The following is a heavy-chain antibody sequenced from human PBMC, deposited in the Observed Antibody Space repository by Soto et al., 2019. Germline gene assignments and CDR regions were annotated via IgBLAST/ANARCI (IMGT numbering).Heavy chain of an antibody. CDR3: ARNQPQRYCSGGTCRPAYGMDV. V-gene: IGHV4-39*01. CDR2: IYYSGDT. Sequence: KPSETLSLTCTVSGGSIGSDSFYWAWIRQPPGKGLEWIGIIYYSGDTYYNPSLAGRLTMSVDTSNQFSLTLRSVTAADTALYYCARNQPQRYCSGGTCRPAYGMDVWGQGTTVTVSS. D-gene: IGHD2-15*01. J-gene: IGHJ6*02. CDR1: GGSIGSDSFY.